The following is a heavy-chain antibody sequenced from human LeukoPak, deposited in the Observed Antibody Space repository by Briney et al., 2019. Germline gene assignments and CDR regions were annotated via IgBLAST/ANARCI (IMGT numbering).Heavy chain of an antibody. V-gene: IGHV3-15*01. Sequence: PGGSLRLSCAASEFTFSNAWRSWVRQAPGKGLEWVGRIKSNTDGGTTDYPARVKGRFTMSRDDSKNTLYLQMNSMEADDTAVYYCTKALMVRGVVSGAFDIWGQGTMVTVSS. CDR2: IKSNTDGGTT. CDR3: TKALMVRGVVSGAFDI. CDR1: EFTFSNAW. D-gene: IGHD3-10*01. J-gene: IGHJ3*02.